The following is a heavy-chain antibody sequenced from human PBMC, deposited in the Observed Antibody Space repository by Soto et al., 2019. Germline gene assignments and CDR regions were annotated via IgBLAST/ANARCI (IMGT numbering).Heavy chain of an antibody. Sequence: QVQLVESGGGVVQPGRSLRLSCAASGFTFSNYGVQWVRQAPGKGLEWVAGILYDGTNTYYADSVKGRFTISRDNSRNTLYLQMNSLRAEDTAMYYCAKGRSDSSAWFAFDSWGQGTLVTVSS. CDR3: AKGRSDSSAWFAFDS. J-gene: IGHJ4*02. V-gene: IGHV3-30*18. D-gene: IGHD6-19*01. CDR2: ILYDGTNT. CDR1: GFTFSNYG.